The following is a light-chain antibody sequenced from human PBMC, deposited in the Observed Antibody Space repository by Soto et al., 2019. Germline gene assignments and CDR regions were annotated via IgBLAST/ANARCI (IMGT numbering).Light chain of an antibody. Sequence: QSALTQPASVSGSPGQSITITCTGTSSDVGAYNYVSWYQQHPGKAPKLLIYEVSNRPSGVSNRFSGSKSGQTASLTISGLQAGDEADYFCGSYAGSHTWVFGGGTKLTVL. CDR1: SSDVGAYNY. J-gene: IGLJ3*02. V-gene: IGLV2-14*01. CDR2: EVS. CDR3: GSYAGSHTWV.